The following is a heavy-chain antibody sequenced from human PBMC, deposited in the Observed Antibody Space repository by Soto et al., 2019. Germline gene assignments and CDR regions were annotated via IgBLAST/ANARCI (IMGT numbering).Heavy chain of an antibody. D-gene: IGHD3-22*01. J-gene: IGHJ5*02. CDR3: AREGYYDSSGYPSNWFDP. V-gene: IGHV1-69*01. Sequence: QVQLVQSGAEVKKPGSSVKVSCKASGGTFSSYAISWVRQAPGQGLEWMGGIIPIFGTANYAQKFQGRVTITADESTSTAYMELSSLRSEDTAVYYCAREGYYDSSGYPSNWFDPWGQGTLVTVSS. CDR2: IIPIFGTA. CDR1: GGTFSSYA.